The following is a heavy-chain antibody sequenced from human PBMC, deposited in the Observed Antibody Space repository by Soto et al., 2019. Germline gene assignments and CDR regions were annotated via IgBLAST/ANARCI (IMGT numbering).Heavy chain of an antibody. D-gene: IGHD2-21*01. Sequence: QEELVQSGAEVNKPGSSVNVSCKASGGTFASYSITWLRQAPGQRLEWMGEIIPLMRTVNYAQKFQDRVTITGDRSTSTVYMALNRLRADDTAVYYCARDPVDIFGYLDVWGKWTTVTVSS. V-gene: IGHV1-69*06. J-gene: IGHJ6*04. CDR2: IIPLMRTV. CDR1: GGTFASYS. CDR3: ARDPVDIFGYLDV.